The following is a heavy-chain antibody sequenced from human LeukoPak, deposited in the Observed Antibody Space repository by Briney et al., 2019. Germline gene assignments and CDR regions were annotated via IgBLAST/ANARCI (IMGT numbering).Heavy chain of an antibody. D-gene: IGHD5-24*01. CDR1: GFTFSDYS. Sequence: GGSLRLSCAASGFTFSDYSMNWVRQAPGKGLEGISYIGIDSGNTNYADSLKGRFTISADKAKNSLYLQMNSLRVEDSAVYYCARDYKYAFDNWGQGTLVTVSS. V-gene: IGHV3-48*01. J-gene: IGHJ4*02. CDR2: IGIDSGNT. CDR3: ARDYKYAFDN.